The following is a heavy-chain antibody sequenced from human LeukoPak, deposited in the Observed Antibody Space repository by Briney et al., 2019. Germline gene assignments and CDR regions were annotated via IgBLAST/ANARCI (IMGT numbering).Heavy chain of an antibody. V-gene: IGHV4-4*09. CDR3: ARAFGDYYYYYMDV. J-gene: IGHJ6*03. CDR2: IYTSGST. Sequence: SATLSLTCTVSGGSVSNFYWSWIRQPPGRGLEWIGYIYTSGSTNYNPSLKSRVTMSVDTSKNQFSLKLSSVTATDTAIYYCARAFGDYYYYYMDVCGKGTTVTVSS. D-gene: IGHD3-10*01. CDR1: GGSVSNFY.